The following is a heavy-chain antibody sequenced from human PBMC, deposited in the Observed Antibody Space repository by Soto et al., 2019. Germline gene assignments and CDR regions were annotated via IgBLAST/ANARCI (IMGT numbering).Heavy chain of an antibody. D-gene: IGHD6-25*01. CDR3: AYGSSSAWIDY. J-gene: IGHJ4*02. V-gene: IGHV4-39*01. Sequence: SETLSLTCSVSGDSMKGYHFYWGWIRQAPGKGLEWIGSAYFSGGNTYYSPSLKSRVSISIDTSKNQFSLRLTSLTAADTAVYFCAYGSSSAWIDYWGQGTLVTVSS. CDR1: GDSMKGYHFY. CDR2: AYFSGGNT.